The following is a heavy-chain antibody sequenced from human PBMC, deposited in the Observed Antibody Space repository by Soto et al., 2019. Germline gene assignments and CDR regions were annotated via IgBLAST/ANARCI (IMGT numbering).Heavy chain of an antibody. CDR2: INSDGSST. CDR1: GFTFSSYW. CDR3: ARDLGSSSWSGEPWYYFDY. Sequence: GGSLRLSCAASGFTFSSYWMHWVRQAPGKGLVWVSRINSDGSSTSYADSVKGRFTISRDNAKNTLYLQMNSLRAEDTAVYYCARDLGSSSWSGEPWYYFDYWGQGTLVTVSS. J-gene: IGHJ4*02. D-gene: IGHD6-13*01. V-gene: IGHV3-74*01.